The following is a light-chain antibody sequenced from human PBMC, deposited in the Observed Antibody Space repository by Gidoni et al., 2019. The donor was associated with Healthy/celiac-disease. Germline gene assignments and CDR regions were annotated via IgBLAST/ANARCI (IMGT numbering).Light chain of an antibody. CDR3: SSYTSSSTYVV. V-gene: IGLV2-14*01. CDR1: SGDVGGYNY. Sequence: QPALTPPASGSGSPGQSITITCTVTSGDVGGYNYVPWHQQHSGKAPKLMIYEVSNRPAGVSDRFSGAKSGNTASLTISGLQAEDGADYYCSSYTSSSTYVVFGGGTKLTVL. J-gene: IGLJ2*01. CDR2: EVS.